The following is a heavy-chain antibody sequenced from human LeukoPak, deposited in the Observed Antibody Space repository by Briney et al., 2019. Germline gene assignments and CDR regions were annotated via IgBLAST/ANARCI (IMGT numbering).Heavy chain of an antibody. J-gene: IGHJ4*02. CDR1: GYTFTAYG. Sequence: ASVKVSCKASGYTFTAYGISWVRQAPGQGHEWMGWISGYNGDTKYAQRFEGRVTMATDTSTTTAFMDLRSLRSDDTAVYFCATSTGGYSDLYFHYWGQGTLVSVSS. V-gene: IGHV1-18*01. CDR3: ATSTGGYSDLYFHY. CDR2: ISGYNGDT. D-gene: IGHD3-22*01.